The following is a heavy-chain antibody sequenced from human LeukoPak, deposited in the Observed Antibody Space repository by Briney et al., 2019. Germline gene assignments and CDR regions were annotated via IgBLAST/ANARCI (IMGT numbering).Heavy chain of an antibody. CDR3: ASPYCSGGTCYAHDAFDI. Sequence: DSVKVSCKASGYTFTSYGISWVRQAPGQGLEWMGWISVYNGDTNYAQKLQGRVTLTTDTSTSTAYMELRSLRSDDTAVYYCASPYCSGGTCYAHDAFDIWGQGTMVTVSS. CDR2: ISVYNGDT. D-gene: IGHD2-15*01. J-gene: IGHJ3*02. CDR1: GYTFTSYG. V-gene: IGHV1-18*01.